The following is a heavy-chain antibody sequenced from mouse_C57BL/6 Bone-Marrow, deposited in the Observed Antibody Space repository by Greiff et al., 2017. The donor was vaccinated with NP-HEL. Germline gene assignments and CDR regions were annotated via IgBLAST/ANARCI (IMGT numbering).Heavy chain of an antibody. V-gene: IGHV7-3*01. Sequence: DVKLVESGGGLVQPGGSLSLSCAASGFTFTDYYMSWVRQPPGKALVWLGFFRNKANGYTTEYSASVKGRFTISRDNSQSILYIQMNALRAENSATYYCARFYDYDPRGYAMDYWGQGTSVTVSS. D-gene: IGHD2-4*01. J-gene: IGHJ4*01. CDR2: FRNKANGYTT. CDR3: ARFYDYDPRGYAMDY. CDR1: GFTFTDYY.